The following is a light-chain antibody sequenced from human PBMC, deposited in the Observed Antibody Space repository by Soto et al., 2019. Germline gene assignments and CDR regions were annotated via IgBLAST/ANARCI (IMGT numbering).Light chain of an antibody. CDR2: AAS. V-gene: IGKV1-39*01. Sequence: DIQMTQSPSSLSASVGDRVTISCRASQSISTSFNWYQQKPGKGPKLLIYAASRLHSGVPSRFSGSGSGTDFTLTITSLQPEDFATYYCQQTYNTPHTFGQGTKLEI. CDR3: QQTYNTPHT. J-gene: IGKJ2*01. CDR1: QSISTS.